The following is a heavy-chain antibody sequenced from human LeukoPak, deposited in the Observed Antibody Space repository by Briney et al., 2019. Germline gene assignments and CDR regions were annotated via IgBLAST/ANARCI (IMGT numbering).Heavy chain of an antibody. CDR1: GFTFSIYA. CDR2: ITGSSSHT. CDR3: AKSMRSIAAAGTLVFDY. Sequence: GGSLRLSCAASGFTFSIYAMSWVRQAPGKGLEWVSAITGSSSHTYYADSVKGRFTISRDNSKNTLYLQMNSLRAEDTAVYYCAKSMRSIAAAGTLVFDYWGQGTLVTVSS. D-gene: IGHD6-13*01. V-gene: IGHV3-23*01. J-gene: IGHJ4*02.